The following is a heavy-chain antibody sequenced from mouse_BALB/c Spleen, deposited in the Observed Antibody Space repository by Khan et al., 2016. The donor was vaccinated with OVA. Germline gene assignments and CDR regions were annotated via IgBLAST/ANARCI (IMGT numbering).Heavy chain of an antibody. CDR3: ARSLYYGYGYGLDY. V-gene: IGHV3-2*02. CDR2: ISSSGSA. J-gene: IGHJ4*01. D-gene: IGHD2-2*01. Sequence: EVQLQESGSGLVKPSQSLSLTCTVTGYSITSDYAWNWIRQFPGDRLEWMGYISSSGSASYNPSLKSRISITRDTSKNQFFLQLKSVTTEDTATYFCARSLYYGYGYGLDYWGRGSSVTVSS. CDR1: GYSITSDYA.